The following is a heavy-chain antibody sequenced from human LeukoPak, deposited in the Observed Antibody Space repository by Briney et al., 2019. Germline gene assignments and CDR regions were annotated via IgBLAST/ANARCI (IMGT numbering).Heavy chain of an antibody. V-gene: IGHV3-23*01. Sequence: PGGPLRLSCAASGFTFSSYAMSWVRQAPGKGLEWVSALSGSGGSSYYADSVKGRFTISRDNSKNTLYLQMNSLRADDTAVYYCAKERQSNGYFDYWGQGTLVTVSS. J-gene: IGHJ4*02. CDR2: LSGSGGSS. D-gene: IGHD4-11*01. CDR3: AKERQSNGYFDY. CDR1: GFTFSSYA.